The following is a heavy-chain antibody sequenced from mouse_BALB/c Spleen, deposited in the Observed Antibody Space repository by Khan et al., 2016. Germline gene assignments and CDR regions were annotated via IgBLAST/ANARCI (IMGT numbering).Heavy chain of an antibody. CDR3: ARGNYVPGSLDY. Sequence: EVKLLESGGGLVQPGGSLKLSCAASGFDFSRFWMSWVRQAPGKGLEWIGEINPDTVTIDYTPSLKDKFIISRVNAKNTLYLQMSKVRSENTALYYCARGNYVPGSLDYWSQGTTLTVSS. D-gene: IGHD2-1*01. J-gene: IGHJ2*01. V-gene: IGHV4-1*02. CDR2: INPDTVTI. CDR1: GFDFSRFW.